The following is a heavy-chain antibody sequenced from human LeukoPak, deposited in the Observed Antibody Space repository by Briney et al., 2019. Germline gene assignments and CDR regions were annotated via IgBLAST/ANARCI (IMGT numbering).Heavy chain of an antibody. J-gene: IGHJ4*02. Sequence: GGSLRLSCAASGFTVSSNYMSWVRQALGKGLEWVSVIYSGGSAYYADSVKGRFTISRDNSKNTLYLQMNSLRAEDTAVYYCARERALDYFDYWGQGTLVTVSS. CDR2: IYSGGSA. V-gene: IGHV3-66*02. CDR1: GFTVSSNY. CDR3: ARERALDYFDY. D-gene: IGHD6-6*01.